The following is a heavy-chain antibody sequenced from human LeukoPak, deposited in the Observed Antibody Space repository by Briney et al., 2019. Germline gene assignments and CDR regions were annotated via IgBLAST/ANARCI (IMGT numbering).Heavy chain of an antibody. CDR1: GFTFSTSG. V-gene: IGHV3-30*02. D-gene: IGHD1-14*01. Sequence: GGSLRLSCAASGFTFSTSGMHWVRQAPGKGLEWVAFIRHDGSNKYHADSVKGRFTISRDNPKNTLYLQMNSLRPEDTAVYYCAKGPSGNQFDPWGQGTLVTVSS. CDR2: IRHDGSNK. J-gene: IGHJ5*02. CDR3: AKGPSGNQFDP.